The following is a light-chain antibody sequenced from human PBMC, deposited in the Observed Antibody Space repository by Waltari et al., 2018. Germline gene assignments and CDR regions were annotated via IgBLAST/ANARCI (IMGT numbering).Light chain of an antibody. Sequence: QSALTQPASVSGSPGQSLTISCTGTSSDVGFYQYVSWYQQHPGKAPKLMIYDVSERPSGVSNRFSGSKSGNTASLTISGLQAEDEADYYCNSYAGSSSWVFGGGTKLTVL. J-gene: IGLJ3*02. CDR3: NSYAGSSSWV. V-gene: IGLV2-14*01. CDR1: SSDVGFYQY. CDR2: DVS.